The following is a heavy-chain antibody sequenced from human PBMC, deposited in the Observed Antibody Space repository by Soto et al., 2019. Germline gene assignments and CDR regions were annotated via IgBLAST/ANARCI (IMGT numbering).Heavy chain of an antibody. V-gene: IGHV1-69*02. J-gene: IGHJ4*02. D-gene: IGHD3-22*01. Sequence: QVQLVQSGAEVKKPGSSVKVSCKASGGTFSSYTISWVRQAPGQGLEWMGRIIPILGIANYAQKFQGRVTITADKSTSTAYMELSSLRSEDTAVYYCACYYDSSGYYYGSEYYFDYWGQGTLVTVSS. CDR3: ACYYDSSGYYYGSEYYFDY. CDR2: IIPILGIA. CDR1: GGTFSSYT.